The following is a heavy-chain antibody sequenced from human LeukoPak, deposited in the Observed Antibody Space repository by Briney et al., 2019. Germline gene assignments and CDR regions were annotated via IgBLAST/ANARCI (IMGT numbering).Heavy chain of an antibody. CDR1: GFTFNNAW. V-gene: IGHV3-15*01. CDR2: IKSKTDGETT. CDR3: ASAHYGSGTYYNLF. Sequence: PGGSLRLSCAASGFTFNNAWMSWVRQAPGKGLEWVGRIKSKTDGETTDYAAPVKGRFTISRDDSKNTVFLQMNGLNTEDTAVYYRASAHYGSGTYYNLFWGQGTLVTVSS. D-gene: IGHD3-10*01. J-gene: IGHJ4*02.